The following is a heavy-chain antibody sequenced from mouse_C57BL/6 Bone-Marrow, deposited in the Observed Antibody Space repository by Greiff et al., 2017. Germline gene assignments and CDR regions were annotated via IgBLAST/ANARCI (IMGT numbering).Heavy chain of an antibody. D-gene: IGHD2-2*01. CDR2: INYDGSST. J-gene: IGHJ2*01. CDR1: GFTFSDYY. CDR3: AREGYGYGGGITTYYFDY. Sequence: EVTLVESEGGLVQPGSSMKLSCTASGFTFSDYYMAWVRQVPEKGLEWVANINYDGSSTYYLDSLKSRFIISRDNAKNILYLQMSSLKSEDTATYYCAREGYGYGGGITTYYFDYWGQGTTLTVSS. V-gene: IGHV5-16*01.